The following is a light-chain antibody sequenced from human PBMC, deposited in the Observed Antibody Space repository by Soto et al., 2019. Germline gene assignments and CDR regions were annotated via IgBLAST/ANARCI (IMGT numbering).Light chain of an antibody. V-gene: IGKV1-39*01. J-gene: IGKJ1*01. Sequence: DIQMTQSPSSLSASVGDRVTITFRASQSISSYLNWYQQKPGKAPKLLIYAASSLQSGVPSRFSGSGSGTDFTLTISDVEPEDFAVYYCHQRQSWPRTFGQGTKVDI. CDR3: HQRQSWPRT. CDR1: QSISSY. CDR2: AAS.